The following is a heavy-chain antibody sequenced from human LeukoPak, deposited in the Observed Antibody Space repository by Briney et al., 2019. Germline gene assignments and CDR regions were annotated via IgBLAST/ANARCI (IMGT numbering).Heavy chain of an antibody. Sequence: SEALSLTCAVYGGSFSGYCWSWIRQPPGKGLEWIGEINHSGSTNYNPSLKSRVTISVDTSKNQFSLKLSSVTAADTAVYYCATVSVLRYFDWLGYAFDIWGQGTMVTVSS. CDR2: INHSGST. CDR1: GGSFSGYC. V-gene: IGHV4-34*01. D-gene: IGHD3-9*01. J-gene: IGHJ3*02. CDR3: ATVSVLRYFDWLGYAFDI.